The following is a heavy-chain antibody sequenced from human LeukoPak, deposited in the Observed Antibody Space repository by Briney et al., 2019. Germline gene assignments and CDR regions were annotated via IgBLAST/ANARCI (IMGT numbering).Heavy chain of an antibody. V-gene: IGHV3-23*01. D-gene: IGHD3-3*01. CDR1: GFTFSSYA. CDR3: ARGAGTIFGVVGAEYFQH. J-gene: IGHJ1*01. CDR2: ISHNGGTT. Sequence: PGGSLRLSCAASGFTFSSYAVTWVRQAPGKGLEWVSSISHNGGTTYYADSVKGRFTVSRDNSKNTVYLQMNSLRAEDTAVYYCARGAGTIFGVVGAEYFQHWGQGTLVTVSS.